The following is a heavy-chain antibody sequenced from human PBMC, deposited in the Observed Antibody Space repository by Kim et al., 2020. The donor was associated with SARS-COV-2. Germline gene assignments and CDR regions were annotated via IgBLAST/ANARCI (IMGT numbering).Heavy chain of an antibody. J-gene: IGHJ4*02. CDR2: INTSSGSI. D-gene: IGHD6-19*01. CDR1: GYTFTSYY. V-gene: IGHV1-46*01. Sequence: ASVKVSCKSSGYTFTSYYMHWVRQAPGQGLEWMGIINTSSGSITYAQRFQGRVTMTRDTSTGTTFMELSSLRSDDTAVYYCARDGDSTGWAGHFDYWGQGTLVTVSS. CDR3: ARDGDSTGWAGHFDY.